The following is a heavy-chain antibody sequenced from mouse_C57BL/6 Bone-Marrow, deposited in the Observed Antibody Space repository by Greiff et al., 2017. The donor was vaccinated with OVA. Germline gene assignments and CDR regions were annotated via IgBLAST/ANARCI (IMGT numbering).Heavy chain of an antibody. D-gene: IGHD1-1*01. Sequence: QVQLQQPGAELVKPGASVKLSCKASGYTFTSYWMHWVKQRPGQGLEWIGMIHPNSGSTNYNEKFKSKATLTVDKSSSTAYMQLSSLTSEDSAVYYCASFYYYSSRHFDYWGKGTTLTVSS. CDR1: GYTFTSYW. CDR3: ASFYYYSSRHFDY. J-gene: IGHJ2*01. CDR2: IHPNSGST. V-gene: IGHV1-64*01.